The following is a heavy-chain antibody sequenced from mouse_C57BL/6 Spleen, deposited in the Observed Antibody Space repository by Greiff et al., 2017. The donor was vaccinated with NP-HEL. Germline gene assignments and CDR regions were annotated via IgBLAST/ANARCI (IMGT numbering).Heavy chain of an antibody. J-gene: IGHJ4*01. CDR3: ARSIYYYGSRGAMDY. Sequence: QVQLKQPGAELVMPGASVKLSCKASGYTFTSYWMHWVKQRPGQGLEWIGEIDPSDSYTNYNQKFKGKSTLTVDKSSSTAYMQLSSLTSEDSAVYYCARSIYYYGSRGAMDYWGQGTSVTVSS. CDR1: GYTFTSYW. V-gene: IGHV1-69*01. CDR2: IDPSDSYT. D-gene: IGHD1-1*01.